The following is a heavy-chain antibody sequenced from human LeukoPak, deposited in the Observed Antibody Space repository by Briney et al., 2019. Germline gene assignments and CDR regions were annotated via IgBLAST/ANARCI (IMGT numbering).Heavy chain of an antibody. CDR1: GYTFTSYD. V-gene: IGHV1-8*01. Sequence: ASVKVSCKASGYTFTSYDINWVRQATGQGLEWMGWMNPNSGNTGYAQKFQGRVTMTRNTSISTAHMELSSLRSEDTAVYYCARTPRYPTNYNFDYWGQGTLVTVSS. J-gene: IGHJ4*02. CDR3: ARTPRYPTNYNFDY. CDR2: MNPNSGNT. D-gene: IGHD1-7*01.